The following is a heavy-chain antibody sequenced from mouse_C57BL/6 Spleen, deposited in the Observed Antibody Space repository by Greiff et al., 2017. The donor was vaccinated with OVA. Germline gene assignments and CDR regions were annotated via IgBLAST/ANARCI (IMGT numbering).Heavy chain of an antibody. CDR2: ISSGSSTI. J-gene: IGHJ3*01. CDR1: GFTFSDYG. Sequence: EVQRVESGGGLVKPGGSLKLSCAASGFTFSDYGMHWVRQAPEKGLEWVAYISSGSSTIYYADTVKGRFTISRDNAKNTLFLQMTSLRSEDTAMYYCARGGTSNWFAYWGQGTLVTVSA. V-gene: IGHV5-17*01. CDR3: ARGGTSNWFAY. D-gene: IGHD3-3*01.